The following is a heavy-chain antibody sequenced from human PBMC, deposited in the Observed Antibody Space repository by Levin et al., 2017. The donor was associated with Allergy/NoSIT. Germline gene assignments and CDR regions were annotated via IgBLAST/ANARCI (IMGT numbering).Heavy chain of an antibody. V-gene: IGHV3-23*01. D-gene: IGHD1-20*01. CDR3: AKETGITGTNDAFDI. Sequence: GESLKISCAASGFTFSSYAMSWVRQAPGKGLEWVSAISGSGGSTYYADSVKGRFTISRDNSKNTLYLQMNSLRAEDTAVYYCAKETGITGTNDAFDIWGQGTMVTVSS. J-gene: IGHJ3*02. CDR2: ISGSGGST. CDR1: GFTFSSYA.